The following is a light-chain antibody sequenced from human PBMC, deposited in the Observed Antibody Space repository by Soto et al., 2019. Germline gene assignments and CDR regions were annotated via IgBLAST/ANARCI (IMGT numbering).Light chain of an antibody. J-gene: IGKJ5*01. CDR2: DAF. CDR3: KQRSSWPIT. CDR1: QSVGSK. Sequence: IVLTQSPVTLSLSPGEGATLSCRASQSVGSKLAWFQQKPGQAHRLLIYDAFNRATGIPARFSGSGSGTDFTVTISSLEPEDFAVYYCKQRSSWPITFGPGTRLEI. V-gene: IGKV3-11*01.